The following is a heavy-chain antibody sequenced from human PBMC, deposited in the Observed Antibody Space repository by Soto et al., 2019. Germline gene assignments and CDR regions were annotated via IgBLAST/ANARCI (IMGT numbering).Heavy chain of an antibody. CDR3: ARTRYGDGDSYGLDV. CDR1: GFTFSSYA. CDR2: ISYDGSNK. D-gene: IGHD5-18*01. Sequence: QVQLVESGGGVVQPGRSLRLSCAASGFTFSSYAMHWVRQAPGKGLEWVAVISYDGSNKYYADSVKGRFTISRDNSKNTLYLQMNSMSAEDTAVYYCARTRYGDGDSYGLDVWGQGNTVPVSS. J-gene: IGHJ6*02. V-gene: IGHV3-30-3*01.